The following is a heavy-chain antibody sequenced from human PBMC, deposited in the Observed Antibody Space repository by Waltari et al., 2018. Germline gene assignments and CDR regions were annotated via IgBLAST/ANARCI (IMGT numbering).Heavy chain of an antibody. V-gene: IGHV1-18*04. CDR3: AGDLIQHIRAWELHRDAFDI. CDR2: ISAYNGNK. J-gene: IGHJ3*02. Sequence: QVQLVQSGAEVKKPGASVKVSCKASGYTFTSYGISWVRQAPGQGLEWMGWISAYNGNKNYARKVQGRVTRTTDTATGTAYMELRSLRSDDTAVYYCAGDLIQHIRAWELHRDAFDIWGQGTMVTVSS. CDR1: GYTFTSYG. D-gene: IGHD1-26*01.